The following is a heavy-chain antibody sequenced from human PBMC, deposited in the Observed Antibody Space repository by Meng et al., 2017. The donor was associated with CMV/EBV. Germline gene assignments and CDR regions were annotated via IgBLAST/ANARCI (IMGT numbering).Heavy chain of an antibody. CDR3: ARGSSTSSGGVYYYYGMDV. V-gene: IGHV3-13*01. D-gene: IGHD2-2*01. CDR2: IGTAGDT. CDR1: GFTFSSYD. Sequence: GESLKISCAASGFTFSSYDMHWVRQATGKGLEWVSAIGTAGDTYYPRSVKGRFTISRENAKNSLYLQMNSLRAGDTAVYYCARGSSTSSGGVYYYYGMDVWGQGTTVTVSS. J-gene: IGHJ6*02.